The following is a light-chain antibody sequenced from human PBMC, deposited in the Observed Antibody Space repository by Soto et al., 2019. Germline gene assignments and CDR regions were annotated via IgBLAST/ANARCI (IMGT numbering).Light chain of an antibody. Sequence: QSALTQPASVSGSPGQSITISCTGTSSDVGGYNYVSWYQQHPGKAPKLMIYEVSNRPSGVSNRFSGSKSGNTASLTISGLQAEDEANYYCSSYTNSNTLQWVFVGGTKLTVL. J-gene: IGLJ3*02. CDR2: EVS. CDR1: SSDVGGYNY. V-gene: IGLV2-14*01. CDR3: SSYTNSNTLQWV.